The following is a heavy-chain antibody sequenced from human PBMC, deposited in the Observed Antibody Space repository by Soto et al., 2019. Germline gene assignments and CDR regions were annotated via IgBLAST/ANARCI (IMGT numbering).Heavy chain of an antibody. D-gene: IGHD3-3*01. CDR3: ARGASYDCWSDTHGNWFDR. CDR2: SHYSGST. V-gene: IGHV4-31*03. J-gene: IGHJ5*02. CDR1: GGSISSGGYY. Sequence: QVQLQESGPGLVKPSQTLSLTCTVSGGSISSGGYYWSWIRQHPGKGMEWIGYSHYSGSTDYNPSLKSRLTLSVDTSKSRLSLNLSAVTAADTAVYYCARGASYDCWSDTHGNWFDRWGQGTLVTVSS.